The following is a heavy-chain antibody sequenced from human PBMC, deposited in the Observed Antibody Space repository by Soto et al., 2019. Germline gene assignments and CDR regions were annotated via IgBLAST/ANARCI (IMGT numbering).Heavy chain of an antibody. Sequence: QVQLVQSGAEMKKPGSSVRVSCKASGGAFSSSGISWVRQAPGQGLEWMAGVIPIFGTTKNAPKFQGRVTVSADESTSTANMELSSLRAEDTAVYFCARSRPQGLDFPGVIPWDALDVWGQGTLVTVSS. CDR1: GGAFSSSG. J-gene: IGHJ3*01. V-gene: IGHV1-69*01. D-gene: IGHD2-21*01. CDR2: VIPIFGTT. CDR3: ARSRPQGLDFPGVIPWDALDV.